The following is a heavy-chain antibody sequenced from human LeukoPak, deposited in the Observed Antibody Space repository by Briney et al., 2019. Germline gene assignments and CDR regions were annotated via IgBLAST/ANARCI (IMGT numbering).Heavy chain of an antibody. J-gene: IGHJ4*02. CDR2: IIPIFGTA. CDR1: GGTFSSYA. D-gene: IGHD3-16*01. V-gene: IGHV1-69*01. CDR3: ARDGRVYYFDF. Sequence: ASVKVSCKASGGTFSSYAISGVRQAPGQGLEWMGGIIPIFGTANYAQKFQGRVTITADESTSTAYMELSSLRSEDTAVYYCARDGRVYYFDFWGQGTLVTVSS.